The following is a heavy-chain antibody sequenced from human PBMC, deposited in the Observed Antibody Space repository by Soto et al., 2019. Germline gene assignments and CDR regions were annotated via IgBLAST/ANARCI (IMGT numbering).Heavy chain of an antibody. Sequence: VKXSCKASGYTFTNYGISWVRQAPGQGLEWMGWISAYNGNTKYAQKLQGRVTMTTDTCTSTAYMELRSQRSDDTAVYYCARGVGSGSYYNQYNWFDPWGQGTLVTVSS. CDR2: ISAYNGNT. CDR1: GYTFTNYG. J-gene: IGHJ5*02. CDR3: ARGVGSGSYYNQYNWFDP. D-gene: IGHD3-10*01. V-gene: IGHV1-18*01.